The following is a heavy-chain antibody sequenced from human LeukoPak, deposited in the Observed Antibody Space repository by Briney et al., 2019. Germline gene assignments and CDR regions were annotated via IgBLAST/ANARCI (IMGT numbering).Heavy chain of an antibody. CDR3: ARGRRGIVVVVAATRKGYFDL. CDR1: GGSISSSSSY. Sequence: SETLSLTCSVSGGSISSSSSYWGWIRQPPGKGLEWIGSIYYSGSSFDNPALKSRVTISVDTSKNQFSLKLSSVTAAGTAVYYCARGRRGIVVVVAATRKGYFDLWGRGTLVTVSS. CDR2: IYYSGSS. D-gene: IGHD2-15*01. V-gene: IGHV4-39*01. J-gene: IGHJ2*01.